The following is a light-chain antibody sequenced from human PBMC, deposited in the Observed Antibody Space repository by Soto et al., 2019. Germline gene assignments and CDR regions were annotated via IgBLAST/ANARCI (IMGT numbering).Light chain of an antibody. CDR3: AAWDDSLSGFYF. Sequence: QAVVTQPPSASGTPGQRVTISCSGSNSNIGSNYVHWYQHLPGTAPNLLIYRNNQRPSGVPDRFFGSKSGTSASLAISGLRSEDEAYYYCAAWDDSLSGFYFFGTGTKVTFL. V-gene: IGLV1-47*01. CDR1: NSNIGSNY. J-gene: IGLJ1*01. CDR2: RNN.